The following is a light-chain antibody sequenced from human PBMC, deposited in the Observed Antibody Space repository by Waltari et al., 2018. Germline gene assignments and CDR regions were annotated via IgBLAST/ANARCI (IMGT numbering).Light chain of an antibody. CDR3: CSYAGSSTLL. CDR1: SSDVGSYNL. J-gene: IGLJ2*01. V-gene: IGLV2-23*01. Sequence: QSALAQPASVSGSPGQSITVSCTGTSSDVGSYNLVSWYQQQPGKAPKLMIYEGSKRPSVVSNRFSGSKSGNPASLTISGHQAEDEADYDCCSYAGSSTLLFGGGTKVTVL. CDR2: EGS.